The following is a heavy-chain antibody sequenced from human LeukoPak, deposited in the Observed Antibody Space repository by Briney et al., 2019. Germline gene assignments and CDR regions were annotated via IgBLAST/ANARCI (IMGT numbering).Heavy chain of an antibody. J-gene: IGHJ4*02. Sequence: PSETLSLTCTVSGGSISSGDYYWGWIRQPPGKGLEWIGSGHHSGSTYYNASLKSRVTISVDTSKNQVSLKLRSVTVADTAVYYCASVSPAADFWGQGTLVTVSS. D-gene: IGHD6-25*01. CDR3: ASVSPAADF. V-gene: IGHV4-39*07. CDR1: GGSISSGDYY. CDR2: GHHSGST.